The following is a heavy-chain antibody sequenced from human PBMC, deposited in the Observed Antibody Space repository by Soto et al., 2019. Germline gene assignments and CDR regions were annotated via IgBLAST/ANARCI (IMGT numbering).Heavy chain of an antibody. V-gene: IGHV1-69*05. CDR2: IIPIFGTA. J-gene: IGHJ4*02. Sequence: SVKVSCKASGGTFSSYAISWVRQAPGQGLEWMGGIIPIFGTAKYSQNFQGRVTITRDTSASTAYMELSSLRSEDTAVYYCARGSSSSWPFDSWGQGTLVTVSS. D-gene: IGHD6-13*01. CDR1: GGTFSSYA. CDR3: ARGSSSSWPFDS.